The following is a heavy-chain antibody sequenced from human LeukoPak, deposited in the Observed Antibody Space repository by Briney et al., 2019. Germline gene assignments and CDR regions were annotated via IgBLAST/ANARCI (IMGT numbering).Heavy chain of an antibody. D-gene: IGHD2-2*01. CDR2: ISGSGGNT. Sequence: PGGSLRLSCAASGFTFSSYAMSWVRQAPGKGLEWVSNISGSGGNTNYADSVKGRFTISRDNSKNTLYLQMNSLRTEDTALYYCARDTRLGYCSNTKCYASWFDPWGQGTLVTVSS. V-gene: IGHV3-23*01. CDR1: GFTFSSYA. J-gene: IGHJ5*02. CDR3: ARDTRLGYCSNTKCYASWFDP.